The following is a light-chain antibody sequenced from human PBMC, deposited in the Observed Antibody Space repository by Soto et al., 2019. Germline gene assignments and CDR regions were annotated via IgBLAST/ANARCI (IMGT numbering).Light chain of an antibody. Sequence: DIQMTQSPSSLSASVGDRVTITCRASQSISNYLNWYQQKPGKAPKLLIYAASSMQSGVPSRFSGSGSETDFTLPISSLQPDDSEPYYCQQSFSPLGTFGKGTKVEV. J-gene: IGKJ1*01. CDR2: AAS. CDR1: QSISNY. V-gene: IGKV1-39*01. CDR3: QQSFSPLGT.